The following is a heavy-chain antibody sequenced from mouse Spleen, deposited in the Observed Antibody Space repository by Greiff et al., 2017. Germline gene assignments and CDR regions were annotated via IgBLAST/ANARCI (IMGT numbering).Heavy chain of an antibody. V-gene: IGHV1-15*01. Sequence: QSGAELVRPGASVTLSCKASGYTFTDYEMHWVKQTPVHGLEWIGAIDPETGGTAYNQKFKGKAILTADKSSSTAYMELRSLTSEDSAVYYCTPTGRAYWGQGTLVTVSA. D-gene: IGHD1-1*01. J-gene: IGHJ3*01. CDR1: GYTFTDYE. CDR3: TPTGRAY. CDR2: IDPETGGT.